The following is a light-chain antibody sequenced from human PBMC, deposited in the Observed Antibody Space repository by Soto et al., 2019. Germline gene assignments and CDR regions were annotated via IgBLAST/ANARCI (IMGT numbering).Light chain of an antibody. Sequence: QSVLTQPPSAGGTPGPRGTISCSGSSSNIGSKYVYWYQQLPGTAPKLLMYRNNQRPSGVPDRCSGSKAGTSASLAISGLRSEDEADYYCAAWDAGVSGPAFGGGTKLTVL. CDR3: AAWDAGVSGPA. J-gene: IGLJ2*01. CDR2: RNN. CDR1: SSNIGSKY. V-gene: IGLV1-47*01.